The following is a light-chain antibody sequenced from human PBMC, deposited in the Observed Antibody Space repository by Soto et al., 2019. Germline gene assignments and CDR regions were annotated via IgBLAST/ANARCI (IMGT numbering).Light chain of an antibody. J-gene: IGLJ1*01. CDR3: CSYVGSTTYV. CDR1: SSDIGGYEY. Sequence: QSALTQPASVSGSPGQSITISCTGTSSDIGGYEYVSWYQQHPGKAPRLMIYEVTYRPSGVSNRFSGSKSGNTASLTISGLQAEDEADYYCCSYVGSTTYVFGTGTKLTVL. CDR2: EVT. V-gene: IGLV2-14*01.